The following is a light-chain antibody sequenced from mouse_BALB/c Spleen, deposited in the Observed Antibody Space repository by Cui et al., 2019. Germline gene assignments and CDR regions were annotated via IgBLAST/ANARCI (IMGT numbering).Light chain of an antibody. CDR2: RAN. Sequence: DIKMTKSPFSMYASLRERVTITCKASQDINRYLSWFQQKPGKSPKTLIYRANRLVDGVPSRFSGSGSGQDYSLTISSLEYEDMGIYYCLQYDEFPYTFGGGTKLEIK. V-gene: IGKV14-111*01. CDR1: QDINRY. CDR3: LQYDEFPYT. J-gene: IGKJ2*01.